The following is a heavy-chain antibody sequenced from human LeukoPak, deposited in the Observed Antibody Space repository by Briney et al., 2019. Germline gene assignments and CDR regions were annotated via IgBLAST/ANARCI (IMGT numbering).Heavy chain of an antibody. CDR2: IYTSGST. CDR3: ARVRGDYGEDSYYYYMDV. Sequence: PSETLSLTCTVSGGSISSGSYSWSWIRQPAGKGLEWIGRIYTSGSTNYNPSLKSRVTISVDTSKNQFSLKLSSVTAAGTAVYYCARVRGDYGEDSYYYYMDVWGKGTTVTISS. CDR1: GGSISSGSYS. D-gene: IGHD4-17*01. J-gene: IGHJ6*03. V-gene: IGHV4-61*02.